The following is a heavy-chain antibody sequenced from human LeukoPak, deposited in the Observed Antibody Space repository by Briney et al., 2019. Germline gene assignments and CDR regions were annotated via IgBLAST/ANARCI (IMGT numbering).Heavy chain of an antibody. CDR3: ARGTSGYSYGLDFDY. Sequence: GRSLRLSCAASGFTFSSYAMHWVRQAPGKGLEWVAVISYDGSNKYYADSVKGRFAISRDNSKNTLYLQMNSLRAEDTAVYYCARGTSGYSYGLDFDYWGQGTLVTVSS. CDR1: GFTFSSYA. V-gene: IGHV3-30*09. J-gene: IGHJ4*02. CDR2: ISYDGSNK. D-gene: IGHD5-18*01.